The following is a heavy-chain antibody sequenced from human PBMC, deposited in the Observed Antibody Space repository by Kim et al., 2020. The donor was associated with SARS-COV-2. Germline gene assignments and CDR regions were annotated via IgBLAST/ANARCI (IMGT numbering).Heavy chain of an antibody. Sequence: SETLSLTCAVYGGSFSGYYWSWIRQPPGKGLEWIGEINHSGSTNYNPSLKSRVTISVDTSKNQFSLKLSSVTAADTAVYYCARDRGSGSYSRYGMDVWGQGTTVTVSS. V-gene: IGHV4-34*01. CDR3: ARDRGSGSYSRYGMDV. CDR2: INHSGST. J-gene: IGHJ6*02. CDR1: GGSFSGYY. D-gene: IGHD3-10*01.